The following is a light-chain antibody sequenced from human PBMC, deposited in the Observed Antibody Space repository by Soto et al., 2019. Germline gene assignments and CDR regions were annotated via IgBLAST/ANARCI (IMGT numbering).Light chain of an antibody. V-gene: IGLV2-14*01. J-gene: IGLJ1*01. CDR1: SSDFGVYHF. CDR3: NSYTNTARV. Sequence: QSVLAQPASVSGSPGQSITISCTGTSSDFGVYHFVSWYQQHPGQAPKLIIYEVSNRASGVSDRFSGSKSGNTASLNISGLQAEDEADYYCNSYTNTARVFGTGTKVT. CDR2: EVS.